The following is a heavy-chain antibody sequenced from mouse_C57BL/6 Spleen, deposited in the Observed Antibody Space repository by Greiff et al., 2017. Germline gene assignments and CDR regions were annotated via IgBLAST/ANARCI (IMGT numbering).Heavy chain of an antibody. D-gene: IGHD1-1*01. CDR2: FYPGSGSK. CDR1: GYTFTEYT. Sequence: VQLQQSGAELVKPGASVKLSCKASGYTFTEYTIHWVKQRPGQGLEWIGWFYPGSGSKKYNEKFKDKATLTADKSSSTVYMELSILTSEDSAVCFCARHDYYGSSYYAMDYWGQGTSVTVSS. V-gene: IGHV1-62-2*01. CDR3: ARHDYYGSSYYAMDY. J-gene: IGHJ4*01.